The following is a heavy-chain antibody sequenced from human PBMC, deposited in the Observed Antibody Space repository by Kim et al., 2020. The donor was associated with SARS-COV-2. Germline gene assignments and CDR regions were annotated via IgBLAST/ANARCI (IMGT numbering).Heavy chain of an antibody. CDR3: ARNCAVTPYFDY. CDR1: GFSLSTSGMC. D-gene: IGHD2-21*01. Sequence: SGPTLVNPTQTLTLTCTFSGFSLSTSGMCVSWIRQPPGKALEWLARIDWDDDKYYSTSLKTRLTISKDTSKNQVVLTMTNMDPVDTATYYCARNCAVTPYFDYWGQGTLVTVSS. V-gene: IGHV2-70*11. J-gene: IGHJ4*02. CDR2: IDWDDDK.